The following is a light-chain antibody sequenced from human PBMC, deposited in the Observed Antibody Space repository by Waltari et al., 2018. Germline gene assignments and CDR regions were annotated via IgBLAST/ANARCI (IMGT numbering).Light chain of an antibody. Sequence: QSALTQPASVSGSPGQSIPLSCPGTNTDVGSHDLATWYQQHPGKAPKLIIYDVNKRPSGVPNRFSGSKSGNTASLTMSGLQAEDEADYYCCSFAHRSTYVFGTGTKVTVL. CDR1: NTDVGSHDL. CDR2: DVN. CDR3: CSFAHRSTYV. J-gene: IGLJ1*01. V-gene: IGLV2-23*02.